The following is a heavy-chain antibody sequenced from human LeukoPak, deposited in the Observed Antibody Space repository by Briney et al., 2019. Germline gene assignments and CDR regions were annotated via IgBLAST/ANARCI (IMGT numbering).Heavy chain of an antibody. CDR1: GFTFSSYW. D-gene: IGHD2-2*01. J-gene: IGHJ4*02. V-gene: IGHV3-7*01. CDR2: IKQDGSEK. Sequence: PGGSLRLSCAASGFTFSSYWMSWVRQAPGKGLEWVANIKQDGSEKYYVDSVKGRFTISRDNAKNSLYLQMNSLRAEDTAVYYCARVPRYCSSTSCYYFDYWGQGTLVTVSS. CDR3: ARVPRYCSSTSCYYFDY.